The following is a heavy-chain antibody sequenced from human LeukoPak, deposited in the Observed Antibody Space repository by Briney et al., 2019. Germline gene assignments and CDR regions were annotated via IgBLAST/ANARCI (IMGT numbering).Heavy chain of an antibody. Sequence: GGSLRLSCAASGFTFSSYSMNWVRQAPGKGLEWVSSISSSSSYIYYADSVKGRFTISRDNAKNSLYLQMNSLRAEDTAVYYCARDSGIAVAGSLDYWGQGTLVTVSS. CDR1: GFTFSSYS. J-gene: IGHJ4*02. V-gene: IGHV3-21*01. D-gene: IGHD6-19*01. CDR3: ARDSGIAVAGSLDY. CDR2: ISSSSSYI.